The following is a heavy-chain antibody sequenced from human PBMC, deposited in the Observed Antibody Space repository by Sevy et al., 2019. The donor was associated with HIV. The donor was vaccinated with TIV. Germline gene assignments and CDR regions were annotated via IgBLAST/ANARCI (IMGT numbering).Heavy chain of an antibody. CDR3: ATERYGSSWRGNRFDY. V-gene: IGHV1-24*01. CDR1: GYTLTELS. J-gene: IGHJ4*02. D-gene: IGHD6-13*01. CDR2: FDPEDGET. Sequence: ASVKVSCKVSGYTLTELSMHWVRQAPGKGREWMGGFDPEDGETIYAQKFQGRVTMTGYTSTDTASMELSSLRSEDTAVYYSATERYGSSWRGNRFDYWGQGTLVTVSS.